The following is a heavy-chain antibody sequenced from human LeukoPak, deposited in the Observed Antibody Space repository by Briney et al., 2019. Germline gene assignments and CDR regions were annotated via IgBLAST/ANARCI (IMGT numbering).Heavy chain of an antibody. D-gene: IGHD5-24*01. CDR3: AGVPDGYNLYVDY. CDR2: IYYSEST. V-gene: IGHV4-31*03. J-gene: IGHJ4*02. Sequence: SQTLSLTCTVSGCSISSGGYYWIWLRQHPGKGLEWIGYIYYSESTYYNPSLKSRVTISVDTSKNQFSLKLSSVTAADTAVYYCAGVPDGYNLYVDYWGQGTLVTVSS. CDR1: GCSISSGGYY.